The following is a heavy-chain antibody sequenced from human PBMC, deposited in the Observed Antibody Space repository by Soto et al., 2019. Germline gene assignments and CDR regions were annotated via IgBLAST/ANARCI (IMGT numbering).Heavy chain of an antibody. CDR1: GFTFSSYV. V-gene: IGHV3-30-3*01. D-gene: IGHD3-22*01. CDR2: MSYDGSNE. CDR3: ARKYYYDSSVYYYGENWFDP. Sequence: GGSLRLSCAASGFTFSSYVMHWVRQAPGKGLEWVAVMSYDGSNEYYADSVKGRFTISRDNSKNTLYLQMNSLRAEDTAVYYCARKYYYDSSVYYYGENWFDPWGQGTLVTVSS. J-gene: IGHJ5*02.